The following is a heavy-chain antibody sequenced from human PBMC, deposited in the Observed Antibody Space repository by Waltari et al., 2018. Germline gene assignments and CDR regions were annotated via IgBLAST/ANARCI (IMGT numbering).Heavy chain of an antibody. CDR2: IKEDGDEK. D-gene: IGHD2-2*01. Sequence: EVQLVESGGGLVQPGGSLRLSCAASGFTFSTSWMNWVRQAPGKGLEWVANIKEDGDEKKYLETQEGQFTITRENAKNSLYLQMNSLRGEDAAVYYCARANKCRSTSCYGMDVWGQGTTVTVSS. J-gene: IGHJ6*02. V-gene: IGHV3-7*01. CDR1: GFTFSTSW. CDR3: ARANKCRSTSCYGMDV.